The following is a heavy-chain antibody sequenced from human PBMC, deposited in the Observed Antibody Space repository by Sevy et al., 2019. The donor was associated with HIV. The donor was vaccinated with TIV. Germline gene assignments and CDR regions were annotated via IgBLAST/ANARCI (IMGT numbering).Heavy chain of an antibody. V-gene: IGHV3-23*01. CDR1: GFAFYDYS. Sequence: GGSLRLSCAASGFAFYDYSMSWIRQAPGKGLGWVTTLSFGGGKINYADSVKGRFTISRDNSKNSFYLQMDNLRVEDTALYYCAREGCTRPHDYWGQGTRVTVSS. J-gene: IGHJ4*02. CDR2: LSFGGGKI. D-gene: IGHD2-8*01. CDR3: AREGCTRPHDY.